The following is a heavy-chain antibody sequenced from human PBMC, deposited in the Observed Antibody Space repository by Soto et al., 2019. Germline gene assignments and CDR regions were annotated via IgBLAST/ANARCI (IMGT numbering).Heavy chain of an antibody. CDR3: ARSNTGTTGYYYYYMDV. D-gene: IGHD4-17*01. V-gene: IGHV1-2*04. CDR2: INPNSGGT. CDR1: GYTFTGYY. Sequence: ASVKVSCKASGYTFTGYYMHRVRQAPGQGLEWMGWINPNSGGTNYAQKFQGWVTMTRDTSISTAYMELSRLRSDDTAVYYCARSNTGTTGYYYYYMDVWGKGTTVTVSS. J-gene: IGHJ6*03.